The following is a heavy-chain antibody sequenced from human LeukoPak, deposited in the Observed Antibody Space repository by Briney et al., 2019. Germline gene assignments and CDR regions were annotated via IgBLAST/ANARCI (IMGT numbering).Heavy chain of an antibody. CDR3: AKPTRGSGSFLIDF. CDR2: IWNDGSDK. CDR1: GFTFSSYG. J-gene: IGHJ4*02. D-gene: IGHD1-26*01. Sequence: GRSLRLSCAASGFTFSSYGMHWARQAPGKGLEWVAVIWNDGSDKHYADSVKGRFTISRDNSKNTLYLQMNSLRAENTAVYYCAKPTRGSGSFLIDFWGQGTLVTVSS. V-gene: IGHV3-33*06.